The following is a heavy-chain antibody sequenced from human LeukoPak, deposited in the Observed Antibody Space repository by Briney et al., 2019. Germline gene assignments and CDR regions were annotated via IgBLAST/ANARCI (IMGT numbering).Heavy chain of an antibody. Sequence: SETLSLTCTVSGGSISSSSYYCGWVRQPPRKGLEWLGSIDYSGSNYYHPYLKSRVTFSVDTSKNQFSLKLRSVTSTDTAVYYCARCQGYDYVWGSYRYLDYWGQGTLVTVSS. CDR2: IDYSGSN. V-gene: IGHV4-39*01. J-gene: IGHJ4*02. D-gene: IGHD3-16*02. CDR1: GGSISSSSYY. CDR3: ARCQGYDYVWGSYRYLDY.